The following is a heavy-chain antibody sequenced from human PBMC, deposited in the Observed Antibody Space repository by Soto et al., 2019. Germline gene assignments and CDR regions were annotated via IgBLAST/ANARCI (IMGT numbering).Heavy chain of an antibody. CDR1: GYTFTSYD. D-gene: IGHD1-26*01. CDR3: ARQWELSGYYYGMDV. Sequence: QVQLVQSGAEVKKPGASVKVSCKASGYTFTSYDVNWVRQATGQGLEWMGWMNPNSGNTGFAQKFQGRVTMIRDTSISTAYMELSSLRSEDTAVYYCARQWELSGYYYGMDVWGQGTTVTVSS. J-gene: IGHJ6*02. CDR2: MNPNSGNT. V-gene: IGHV1-8*01.